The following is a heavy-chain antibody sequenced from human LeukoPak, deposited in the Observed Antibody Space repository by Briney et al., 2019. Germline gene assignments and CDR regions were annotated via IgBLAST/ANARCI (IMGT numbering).Heavy chain of an antibody. Sequence: ASVKVSCKASGYTFTSYGISWVRQAPGQGLEWMGWISAYNGNTNYAQKFQGRVTMTRDTSISTAYMELSRLRSDDTAVYYCAREDYFDWLLYLFYWGQGTLVTVSS. CDR1: GYTFTSYG. CDR2: ISAYNGNT. D-gene: IGHD3-9*01. J-gene: IGHJ4*02. CDR3: AREDYFDWLLYLFY. V-gene: IGHV1-18*01.